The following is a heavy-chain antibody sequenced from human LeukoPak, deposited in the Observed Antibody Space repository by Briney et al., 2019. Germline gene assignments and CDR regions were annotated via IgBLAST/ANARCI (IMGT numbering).Heavy chain of an antibody. V-gene: IGHV1-2*02. CDR2: INPNSGVT. CDR3: ARGQQWLEAFDY. J-gene: IGHJ4*02. Sequence: ASVKVSCKASGYTFTSYGISWVRQAPGQGLEWMGWINPNSGVTHYPQKFQGRVTMTRDTSIRTAYMEVSSLRSDGTAVYYCARGQQWLEAFDYWGLGTLVTVSS. D-gene: IGHD6-19*01. CDR1: GYTFTSYG.